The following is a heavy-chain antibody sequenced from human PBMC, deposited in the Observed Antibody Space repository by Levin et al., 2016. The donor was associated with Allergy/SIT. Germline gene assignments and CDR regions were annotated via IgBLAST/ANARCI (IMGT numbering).Heavy chain of an antibody. Sequence: WIRQPPGKGLEWIGHIYYSGITYYNPSLQSRLTISVDTSKNKFSLRLTSVTAADTAVYYCARDGGPRLYGGPNVLDYWGLGTLVTVSS. J-gene: IGHJ4*02. D-gene: IGHD4-23*01. CDR3: ARDGGPRLYGGPNVLDY. V-gene: IGHV4-31*02. CDR2: IYYSGIT.